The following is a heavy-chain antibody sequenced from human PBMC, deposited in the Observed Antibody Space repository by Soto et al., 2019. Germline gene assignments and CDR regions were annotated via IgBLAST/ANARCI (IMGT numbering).Heavy chain of an antibody. V-gene: IGHV1-69*02. CDR1: GGTFRNYP. J-gene: IGHJ4*02. Sequence: QVQLVQSGTEVKKPGSSVKVSCKASGGTFRNYPINWVRQDPGQGLEWMGSIFPLTDIPDYAQNFQARLTISADKSTSTAYREVSSLTSDDTAMYFGARGPLVVLNYFESWGQGTLVTVSS. CDR3: ARGPLVVLNYFES. CDR2: IFPLTDIP.